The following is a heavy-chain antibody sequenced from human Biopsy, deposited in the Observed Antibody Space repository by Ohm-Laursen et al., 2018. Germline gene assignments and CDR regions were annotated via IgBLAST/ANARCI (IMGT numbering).Heavy chain of an antibody. V-gene: IGHV4-59*02. Sequence: TLSLTCIVSGDSVTKYYWSWIRQPPGKGLEWIGHIYYSVVTNYNPSLQSRVSISVDTSRNQVSLTLSSVTAADTAVYYCARDSGILNYGNFKYYHYYGMDVWGQGTKVTVSS. CDR3: ARDSGILNYGNFKYYHYYGMDV. D-gene: IGHD4-11*01. CDR2: IYYSVVT. CDR1: GDSVTKYY. J-gene: IGHJ6*02.